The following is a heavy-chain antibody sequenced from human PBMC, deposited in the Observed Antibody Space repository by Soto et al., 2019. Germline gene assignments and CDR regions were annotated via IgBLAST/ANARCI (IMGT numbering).Heavy chain of an antibody. CDR1: GFTFSSYG. CDR2: IWYDGSNK. CDR3: AREWDGYNFPFIDY. V-gene: IGHV3-33*01. Sequence: PGGSLRLSCAASGFTFSSYGMHWVRQAPGKGLEWVAVIWYDGSNKYYADSVKGRFTISRDNSKNTLYLQMNSLRAEDTAVYYCAREWDGYNFPFIDYWGQGTLVTVSS. D-gene: IGHD5-12*01. J-gene: IGHJ4*02.